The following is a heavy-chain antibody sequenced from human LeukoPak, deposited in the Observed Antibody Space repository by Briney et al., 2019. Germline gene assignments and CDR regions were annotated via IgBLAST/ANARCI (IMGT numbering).Heavy chain of an antibody. J-gene: IGHJ3*02. Sequence: SSETLSRTCAVYGGSFSGYYWSWIRQPPGKGLEWIGEINHSGSTNYNPSLKSRVTISVDTSKNQFSLKLSSVTAADTAVYYCARCAEVEAFDIWGQGTMVTVSS. CDR2: INHSGST. CDR3: ARCAEVEAFDI. V-gene: IGHV4-34*01. CDR1: GGSFSGYY.